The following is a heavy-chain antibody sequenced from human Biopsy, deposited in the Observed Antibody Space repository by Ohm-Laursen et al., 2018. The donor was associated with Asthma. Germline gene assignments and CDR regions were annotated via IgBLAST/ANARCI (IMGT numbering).Heavy chain of an antibody. V-gene: IGHV4-39*01. D-gene: IGHD6-13*01. CDR3: VRGSSSWHHGPFHYYYGLDV. CDR2: IYYSGTT. Sequence: SDTLSLTCSLSSGSGGYMRSGNYYWGWIRQPPGKGLEWIGSIYYSGTTCYNPSLESRVTVSADTSKNQFSLKLTSVTAADTAVYYCVRGSSSWHHGPFHYYYGLDVWGQGTTATVSS. CDR1: SGSGGYMRSGNYY. J-gene: IGHJ6*02.